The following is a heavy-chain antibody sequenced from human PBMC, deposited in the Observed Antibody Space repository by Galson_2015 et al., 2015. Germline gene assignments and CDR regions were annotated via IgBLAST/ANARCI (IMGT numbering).Heavy chain of an antibody. V-gene: IGHV3-30*18. J-gene: IGHJ4*02. Sequence: SLRLSCAASGFTFSSYGMHWVRQAPGKGLEWVAVISYDGSNKYYADSVKGRFTISRDNSKNTLYLQMNSLRAEDTAVYYCAKDLDCWSGSNQFDYWGQGTLVTVSS. CDR3: AKDLDCWSGSNQFDY. CDR2: ISYDGSNK. CDR1: GFTFSSYG. D-gene: IGHD3-3*01.